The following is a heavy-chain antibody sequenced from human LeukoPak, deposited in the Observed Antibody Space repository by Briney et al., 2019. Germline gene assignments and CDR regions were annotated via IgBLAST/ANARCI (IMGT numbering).Heavy chain of an antibody. CDR3: ARVIVIGGYYFDY. V-gene: IGHV4-59*01. CDR1: GGSISSYY. Sequence: KASETLSLTCTVSGGSISSYYWSWIRQPPGKGLEWIGYIYYSGSTNYNPSLKSRVTISVDTSKNQFSLKLSSVTAADMAVYYCARVIVIGGYYFDYWGQGTLVTVSS. J-gene: IGHJ4*02. CDR2: IYYSGST. D-gene: IGHD3-16*02.